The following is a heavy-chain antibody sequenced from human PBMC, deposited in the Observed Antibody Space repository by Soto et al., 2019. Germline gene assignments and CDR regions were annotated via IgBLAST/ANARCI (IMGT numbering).Heavy chain of an antibody. CDR1: GFTFSSYG. CDR2: IWYDGSNK. D-gene: IGHD3-9*01. J-gene: IGHJ4*02. V-gene: IGHV3-33*01. CDR3: ARASLLRYLDPPTGVDY. Sequence: SLRLSCAASGFTFSSYGMHWVRQAPGKGLEWVAVIWYDGSNKYYADSVKGRFTISRDNSKNTLYLQMNSLRAEDTAVYYCARASLLRYLDPPTGVDYWGQGTLVTVSS.